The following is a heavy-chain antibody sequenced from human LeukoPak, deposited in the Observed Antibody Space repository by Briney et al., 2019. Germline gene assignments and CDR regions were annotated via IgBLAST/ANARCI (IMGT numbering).Heavy chain of an antibody. Sequence: ASVKVSCKASGYTFTAYYLHWVRQAPGQGLEWMGWINPNSGGTNYAEKFRGRVTMTRDTSIGTAYMELSSLRSDDTAIYYCARSPLYYGSASYSDYWGQGTLVTASS. D-gene: IGHD3-10*01. CDR1: GYTFTAYY. J-gene: IGHJ4*02. CDR2: INPNSGGT. CDR3: ARSPLYYGSASYSDY. V-gene: IGHV1-2*02.